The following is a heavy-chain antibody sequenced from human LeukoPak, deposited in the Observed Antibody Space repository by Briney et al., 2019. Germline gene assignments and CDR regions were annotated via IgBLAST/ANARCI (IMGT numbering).Heavy chain of an antibody. CDR3: ARDRRFYYDSSGYDY. J-gene: IGHJ4*02. V-gene: IGHV4-59*01. D-gene: IGHD3-22*01. Sequence: SETLSLTCTVSGGSISSYYWSWIRQPPGKGLEWFGYIYYSGSTNYNPSLKSRVTISVDTSKNQFSLKLSSVTAADTAVYYCARDRRFYYDSSGYDYWGQGTLVTVSS. CDR2: IYYSGST. CDR1: GGSISSYY.